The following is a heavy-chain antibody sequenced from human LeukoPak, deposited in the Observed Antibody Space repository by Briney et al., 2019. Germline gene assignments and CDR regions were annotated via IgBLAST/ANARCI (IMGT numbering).Heavy chain of an antibody. D-gene: IGHD4-17*01. CDR2: ISAYNGNT. Sequence: GASVKVSCKASGYTFTSYGISWVRQAPGQGLEWMGWISAYNGNTNYAQKLQGRVTMTTDTSTSTAYMELKSLRFDDTAVYYCARSGYGDYVGWFDPWGQGTLVTVSS. V-gene: IGHV1-18*01. CDR3: ARSGYGDYVGWFDP. CDR1: GYTFTSYG. J-gene: IGHJ5*02.